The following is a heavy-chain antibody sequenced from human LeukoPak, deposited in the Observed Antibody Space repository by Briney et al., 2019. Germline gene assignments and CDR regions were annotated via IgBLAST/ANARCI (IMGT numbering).Heavy chain of an antibody. CDR1: GGSISSYY. CDR2: IYYSGST. D-gene: IGHD3-10*01. J-gene: IGHJ4*02. Sequence: SETLSLTCTVSGGSISSYYWSWIRQPPGKGLEWIGYIYYSGSTNYNPSLKSRVTISVDTSKNQFSLKLSSVTAADTAVYYCARQPRYGSGSYYNSLRHFDYWGQGTLVTVSS. V-gene: IGHV4-59*01. CDR3: ARQPRYGSGSYYNSLRHFDY.